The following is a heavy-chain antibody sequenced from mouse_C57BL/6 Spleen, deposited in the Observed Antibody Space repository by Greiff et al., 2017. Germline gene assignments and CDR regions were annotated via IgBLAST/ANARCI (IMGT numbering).Heavy chain of an antibody. Sequence: EVQVVESGGDLVKPGGSLKLSCAASGFTFSSYGMSWVRQTPDKRLEWVATISSGGSYTYYPDSVKGRFTISRDNAKNTLYLQMSSLKSEDTAMYYCARPDGYYLNWYFDVWGTGTTVTVSS. CDR3: ARPDGYYLNWYFDV. J-gene: IGHJ1*03. CDR1: GFTFSSYG. D-gene: IGHD2-3*01. CDR2: ISSGGSYT. V-gene: IGHV5-6*01.